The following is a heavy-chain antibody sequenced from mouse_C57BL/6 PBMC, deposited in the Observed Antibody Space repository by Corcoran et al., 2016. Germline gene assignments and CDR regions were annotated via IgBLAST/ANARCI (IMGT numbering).Heavy chain of an antibody. V-gene: IGHV8-12*01. CDR3: ARSRGWLLHWFAY. D-gene: IGHD2-3*01. Sequence: QVTLKESGPGILQSSQTLSLTCSFSGFSLSTSGMGVSWIRQPSGKGLEWLAHIYWADDKRYNPSLKSRLTISKDTSRNQVFLKITSVDTADTATYYCARSRGWLLHWFAYWGQGTLVTVSA. J-gene: IGHJ3*01. CDR1: GFSLSTSGMG. CDR2: IYWADDK.